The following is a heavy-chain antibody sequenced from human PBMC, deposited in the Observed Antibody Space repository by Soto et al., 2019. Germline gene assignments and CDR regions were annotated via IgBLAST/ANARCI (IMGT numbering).Heavy chain of an antibody. V-gene: IGHV1-2*04. CDR3: ARKDVVVNDDAFDI. D-gene: IGHD2-21*01. CDR1: GYTFTGYY. Sequence: ASVKVSCKASGYTFTGYYMHWVRQAPGQGLEWMGWINPNSDGTNYAQKFQGWVTMTRDTSISTAYMELSRLRSDDTAVYYCARKDVVVNDDAFDIWGQGTMVTVSS. J-gene: IGHJ3*02. CDR2: INPNSDGT.